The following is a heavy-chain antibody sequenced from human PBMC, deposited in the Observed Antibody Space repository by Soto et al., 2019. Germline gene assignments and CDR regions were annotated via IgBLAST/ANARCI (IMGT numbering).Heavy chain of an antibody. CDR1: GGSISSSSYY. CDR3: AREATTVFVDAFDI. D-gene: IGHD4-17*01. V-gene: IGHV4-39*02. CDR2: IYYSGST. Sequence: QLQLQESGPGLVKPSETLSLTCTVSGGSISSSSYYWGWIRQPPGKGLEWIGSIYYSGSTYYNPSLKRRVTISVDTSKNQFSLKLSSVTAADTAVYYCAREATTVFVDAFDIWGQGTMVTVSS. J-gene: IGHJ3*02.